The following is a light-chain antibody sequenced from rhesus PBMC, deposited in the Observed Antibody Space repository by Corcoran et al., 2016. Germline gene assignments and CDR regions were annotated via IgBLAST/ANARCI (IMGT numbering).Light chain of an antibody. CDR3: LQYYTTPWT. CDR2: AAS. Sequence: DIQMTQSPSSLSASVGDRVTVTCRASQGINKEVSWYQQKQGQAPTLLHYAASSLKTGVSSRFTGRGSGPDYTLTISILQPDEGATDSCLQYYTTPWTFGQGTKVEIK. V-gene: IGKV1-94*01. CDR1: QGINKE. J-gene: IGKJ1*01.